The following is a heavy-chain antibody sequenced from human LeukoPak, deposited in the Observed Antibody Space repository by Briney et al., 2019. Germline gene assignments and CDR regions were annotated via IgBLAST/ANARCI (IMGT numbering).Heavy chain of an antibody. J-gene: IGHJ5*02. Sequence: ASVKVSCKASGYTFTSYAMHWVRQAPGQRLEWMGWINAGNGNTKYSQKFQGRVTMTRDTSTSTVYMELSSLRSEDTAVYYCARDRRAAAKSWFDPWGQGTLVTVSS. CDR1: GYTFTSYA. V-gene: IGHV1-3*01. CDR3: ARDRRAAAKSWFDP. D-gene: IGHD4/OR15-4a*01. CDR2: INAGNGNT.